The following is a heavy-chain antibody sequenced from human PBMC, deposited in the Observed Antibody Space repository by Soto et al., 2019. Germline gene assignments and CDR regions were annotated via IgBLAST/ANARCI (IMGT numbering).Heavy chain of an antibody. J-gene: IGHJ6*02. CDR2: ISAYNGNT. D-gene: IGHD3-3*01. V-gene: IGHV1-18*04. CDR3: ARDSNPFGVVIRKPGAHNYGMDV. CDR1: GYPVTSYV. Sequence: VQSGAEVKKPGASVTISCKASGYPVTSYVFSWVRQAPGQGLQWIGRISAYNGNTEYAQNVQDRVTMTADTSASTAYMELRGLRSDDTAVYFCARDSNPFGVVIRKPGAHNYGMDVWGQGTTVTVSS.